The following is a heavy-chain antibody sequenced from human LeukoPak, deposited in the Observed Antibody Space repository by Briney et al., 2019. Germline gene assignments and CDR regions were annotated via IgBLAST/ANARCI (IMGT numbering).Heavy chain of an antibody. CDR1: GYTFTSYG. CDR2: ISAYNGNT. J-gene: IGHJ6*03. CDR3: ARSGYSYGYPYYYYMDV. V-gene: IGHV1-18*01. D-gene: IGHD5-18*01. Sequence: ASVKVSCKASGYTFTSYGISWVRQAPGQGLEWMGWISAYNGNTNYAQKLQGRVTMTTDTSTSTAYMELRSLRSDDTAVYYCARSGYSYGYPYYYYMDVWGKGTTVTVSS.